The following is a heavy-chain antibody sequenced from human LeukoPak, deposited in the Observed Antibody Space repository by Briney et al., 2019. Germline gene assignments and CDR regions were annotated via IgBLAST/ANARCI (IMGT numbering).Heavy chain of an antibody. CDR1: GFTFSSYA. Sequence: GGSLRLSCAASGFTFSSYAMSWVRHAPGKGLEWVSVISGSGGSTYYADSVKGRFTISRVNSKNTLYLQMNSLRAEDTAVYYCARDRSYYYDSSGYFSIDYYFDYWGQGTLVTVSS. D-gene: IGHD3-22*01. J-gene: IGHJ4*02. CDR3: ARDRSYYYDSSGYFSIDYYFDY. CDR2: ISGSGGST. V-gene: IGHV3-23*01.